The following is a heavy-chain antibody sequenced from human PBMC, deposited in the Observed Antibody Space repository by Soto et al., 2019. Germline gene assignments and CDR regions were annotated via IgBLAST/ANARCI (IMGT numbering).Heavy chain of an antibody. Sequence: GGSLRPSCAASGSTFSSYATSWGRRAPGKGMEWVSAIIVSGGSTYYADSVKGRFTISRDNSKNTLYLQMNSLRAEATAVYYCAKAVYYYDSSGYDYWGQGTLVTVSS. V-gene: IGHV3-23*01. J-gene: IGHJ4*02. CDR3: AKAVYYYDSSGYDY. CDR1: GSTFSSYA. CDR2: IIVSGGST. D-gene: IGHD3-22*01.